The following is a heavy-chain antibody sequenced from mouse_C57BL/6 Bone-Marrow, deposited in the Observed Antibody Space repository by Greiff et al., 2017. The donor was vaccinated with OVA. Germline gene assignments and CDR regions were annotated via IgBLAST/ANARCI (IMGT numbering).Heavy chain of an antibody. CDR3: ARDRRFDY. V-gene: IGHV3-6*01. CDR1: GYSITSGYY. Sequence: EVKLEESGPGLVKPSQSLSLTCSVTGYSITSGYYWNWIRQFPGNKLEWMGYISYDGSNNYNPSLKNRISITRDTSKNQFFLKLNSVTTEDTATYYCARDRRFDYWGQGTTLTVSS. CDR2: ISYDGSN. J-gene: IGHJ2*01.